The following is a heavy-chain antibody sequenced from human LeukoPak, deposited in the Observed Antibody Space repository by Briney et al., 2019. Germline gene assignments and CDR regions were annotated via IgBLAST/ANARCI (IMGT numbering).Heavy chain of an antibody. Sequence: PGGSLRLSCAASGFTFSSYWMSWVRQAPGKGLEWVANINQDGSEKYFVDSVKGRFTISRDNAKNSLSLQMNSLRAEDTAVYYCARAIGGYDSYWGQGTLVTVSS. CDR2: INQDGSEK. J-gene: IGHJ4*02. CDR3: ARAIGGYDSY. D-gene: IGHD5-12*01. CDR1: GFTFSSYW. V-gene: IGHV3-7*01.